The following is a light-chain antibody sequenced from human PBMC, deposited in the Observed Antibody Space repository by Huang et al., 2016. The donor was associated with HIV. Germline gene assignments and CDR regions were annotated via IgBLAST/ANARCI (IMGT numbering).Light chain of an antibody. CDR2: GSS. CDR3: QQYNTSPRT. CDR1: QSVCKN. J-gene: IGKJ1*01. V-gene: IGKV3-15*01. Sequence: ENLMTQSPSTLSVSPGESATLSCRASQSVCKNLAWYQQKPGQAPKLLIYGSSTRSAGNPARFSGSGSGTDFTLTISSLQSEDFAVYYCQQYNTSPRTFGQGTKVEV.